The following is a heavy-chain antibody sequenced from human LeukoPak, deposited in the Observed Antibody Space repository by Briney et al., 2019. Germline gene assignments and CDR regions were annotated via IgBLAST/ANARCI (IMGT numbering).Heavy chain of an antibody. CDR3: ARYGSGSRSGAFDI. CDR1: GYTFTSHH. Sequence: ASVRVSCKASGYTFTSHHINWVRQATGQGLEWMGWMNPNSGNTGYAQKFQGRVTMTRNTSISTAYMELSSLRSEDTAVYYCARYGSGSRSGAFDIWGQGTMVTVSS. CDR2: MNPNSGNT. V-gene: IGHV1-8*02. J-gene: IGHJ3*02. D-gene: IGHD3-10*01.